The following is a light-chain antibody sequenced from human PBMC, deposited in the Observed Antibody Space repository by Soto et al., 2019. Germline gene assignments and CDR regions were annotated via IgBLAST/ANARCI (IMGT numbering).Light chain of an antibody. V-gene: IGKV1-39*01. CDR1: QTITRY. J-gene: IGKJ3*01. CDR3: QHSYSTLFT. Sequence: DIQMTQSPSSLSASVGDRVTITCRASQTITRYLNGYQQKPGRAPNLLIYASSSLQSGVPTRFSGSGSGTEFTITISRLQPEDFATYSCQHSYSTLFTFGPGTKVEIK. CDR2: ASS.